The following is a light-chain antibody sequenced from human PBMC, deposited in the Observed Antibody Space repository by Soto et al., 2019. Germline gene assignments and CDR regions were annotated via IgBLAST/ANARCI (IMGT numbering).Light chain of an antibody. J-gene: IGKJ2*01. CDR2: AAS. V-gene: IGKV1-39*01. CDR1: QSISSY. CDR3: QQSYSPPRYT. Sequence: DIRMTQSPSSLSASVGDRVTITCRASQSISSYLNWYQQKPGKAPKLLIYAASSLQSGVPSRFSGSGSGTDFTLTISSLQPEDFATYYCQQSYSPPRYTFGQGTKLEIK.